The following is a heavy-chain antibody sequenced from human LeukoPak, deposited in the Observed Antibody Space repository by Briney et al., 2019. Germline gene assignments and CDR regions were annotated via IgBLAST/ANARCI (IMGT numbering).Heavy chain of an antibody. CDR1: GFTFSSYA. V-gene: IGHV3-23*01. CDR2: ISGSGGST. CDR3: AKCGQQLVPRWFDP. J-gene: IGHJ5*02. D-gene: IGHD6-13*01. Sequence: GASLRLSCAASGFTFSSYAMSWVPQAPGKGLEWVSVISGSGGSTYYADSVKGRFTISRDNSKNTLYLQMNSLRAEDTAVYYCAKCGQQLVPRWFDPWGQGTLVTVSS.